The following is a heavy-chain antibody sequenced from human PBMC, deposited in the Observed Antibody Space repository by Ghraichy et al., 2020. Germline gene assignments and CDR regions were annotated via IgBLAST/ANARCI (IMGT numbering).Heavy chain of an antibody. Sequence: SETLSLTCTVSGGSISSSSYYWGWIRQPPGKGLEWIGSIYYSGSTYYNPSLKSRVTISVDTSKNQLSLKLSSVTAADTAVYYCARSPPRTVAGYYFDYWGQGTLVTVSS. D-gene: IGHD4-17*01. CDR2: IYYSGST. CDR3: ARSPPRTVAGYYFDY. CDR1: GGSISSSSYY. J-gene: IGHJ4*02. V-gene: IGHV4-39*01.